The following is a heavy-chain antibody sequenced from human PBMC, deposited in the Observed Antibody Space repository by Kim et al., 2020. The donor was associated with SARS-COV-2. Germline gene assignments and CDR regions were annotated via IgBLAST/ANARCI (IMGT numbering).Heavy chain of an antibody. CDR2: ISGSGDNT. Sequence: GGSLRLSCAASGFTFSSYAMSWVRQAPGKGLEWVSDISGSGDNTYFADSVKGRFTISRDNSKNTLYLQMNSLRAEDTAVYYCAKGPEGGTFDVWGQGTMVTVSS. CDR3: AKGPEGGTFDV. J-gene: IGHJ3*01. CDR1: GFTFSSYA. D-gene: IGHD3-16*01. V-gene: IGHV3-23*01.